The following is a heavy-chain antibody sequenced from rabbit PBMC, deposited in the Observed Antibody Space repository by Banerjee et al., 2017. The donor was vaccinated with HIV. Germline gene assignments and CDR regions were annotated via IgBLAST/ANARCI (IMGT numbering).Heavy chain of an antibody. CDR1: GFDLSSYYV. CDR3: ARDLVVVIGWNFNL. V-gene: IGHV1S45*01. CDR2: IDAGSGTT. Sequence: QEQLEESGGGLVKPGASLTLTCKASGFDLSSYYVMCWVRQAPGKGLEWIGCIDAGSGTTYYANWAKGRFTISKTSSTTVTLQMTSLTAADTATYFCARDLVVVIGWNFNLWGPGTLVTVS. D-gene: IGHD8-1*01. J-gene: IGHJ4*01.